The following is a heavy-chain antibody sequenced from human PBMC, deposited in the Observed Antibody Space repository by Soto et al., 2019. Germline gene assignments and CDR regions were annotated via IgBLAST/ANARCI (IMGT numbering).Heavy chain of an antibody. V-gene: IGHV3-30*18. CDR2: ISYDGSNK. D-gene: IGHD3-22*01. CDR1: GFTFSSYG. CDR3: AKENYYDSSGYYYFAGPFDY. J-gene: IGHJ4*02. Sequence: SLRLSCAASGFTFSSYGMHWVRQAPGKGLEWVAVISYDGSNKYYADSVKGRFTISRDNSKNTLYLQMNSLRAGDTAVYYCAKENYYDSSGYYYFAGPFDYWGKGTLVTVSS.